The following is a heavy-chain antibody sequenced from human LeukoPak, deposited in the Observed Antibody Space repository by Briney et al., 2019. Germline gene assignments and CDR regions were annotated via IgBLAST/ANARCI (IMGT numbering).Heavy chain of an antibody. CDR1: GFTFSSYI. D-gene: IGHD6-19*01. Sequence: GSLRLSCAASGFTFSSYIMNWVRQAPGKGLEWVSYITSSSTTIYYADSVKGRFTISRDNAKNSLYLQMNSLRAEDTAVYYCARDIAVAGIWDYWGQGTLVTVSS. CDR3: ARDIAVAGIWDY. CDR2: ITSSSTTI. V-gene: IGHV3-48*04. J-gene: IGHJ4*02.